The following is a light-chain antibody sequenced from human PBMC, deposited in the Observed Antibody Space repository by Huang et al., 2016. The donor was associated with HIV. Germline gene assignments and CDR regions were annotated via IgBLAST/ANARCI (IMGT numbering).Light chain of an antibody. CDR3: MQALQTPRT. Sequence: DIVMTQSPLSLPVTPGEPASISCRSSQSLLHNNGYNYLDWYRQKPGQSPQLLIYLGANRASGVPDRFSCSGSGTDFTLKISRVEAEDVGVYYCMQALQTPRTFGQGTKVEIK. CDR1: QSLLHNNGYNY. J-gene: IGKJ1*01. CDR2: LGA. V-gene: IGKV2-28*01.